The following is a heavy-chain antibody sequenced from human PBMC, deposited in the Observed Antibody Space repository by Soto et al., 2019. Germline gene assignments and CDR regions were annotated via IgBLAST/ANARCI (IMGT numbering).Heavy chain of an antibody. CDR1: GFTFDDYT. V-gene: IGHV3-43*01. Sequence: GGSLRLSCAASGFTFDDYTMHWVRQAPGKGLEWVSLISWDGGSTYYADSVKGRFTISRDNSKNSLYLQMNSLRTEDTALYYCAKAVGYCTRCDYYYGMDVWGQGTTVTVSS. D-gene: IGHD2-8*01. CDR2: ISWDGGST. CDR3: AKAVGYCTRCDYYYGMDV. J-gene: IGHJ6*02.